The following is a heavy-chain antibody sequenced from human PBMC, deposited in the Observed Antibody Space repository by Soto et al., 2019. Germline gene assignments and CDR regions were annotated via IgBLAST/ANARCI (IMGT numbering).Heavy chain of an antibody. D-gene: IGHD3-10*01. CDR2: IKTDASEK. Sequence: EEQLVASGGGLVQPGGSLRLSCAASGFPLRSYWMSWVRQAPGKGLEWLATIKTDASEKKYVDSVKGRFTVSRDNAKNSVYLQIDSLRAEDTAVYYCERDSAYGSESSVNHSLDCWGRGTLVTVSS. CDR1: GFPLRSYW. J-gene: IGHJ4*01. V-gene: IGHV3-7*01. CDR3: ERDSAYGSESSVNHSLDC.